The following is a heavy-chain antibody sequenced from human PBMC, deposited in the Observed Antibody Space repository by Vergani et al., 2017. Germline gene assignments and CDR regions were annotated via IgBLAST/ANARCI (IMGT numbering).Heavy chain of an antibody. CDR1: GYTFTVYY. J-gene: IGHJ6*02. Sequence: QVQLVQSGAEVKKPGASVKVSCKTSGYTFTVYYMHWVRQAPGQGLEWMGWINPNSGNTNYAQKLQGRVTMTTDTSTSTAYMELRSLRSDDTAVYYCARDWVWGVIAPRMDVWGQGTTVTVSS. CDR2: INPNSGNT. V-gene: IGHV1-2*02. D-gene: IGHD3-10*01. CDR3: ARDWVWGVIAPRMDV.